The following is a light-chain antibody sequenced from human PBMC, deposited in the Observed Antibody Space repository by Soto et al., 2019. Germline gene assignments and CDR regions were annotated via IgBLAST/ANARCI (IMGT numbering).Light chain of an antibody. CDR3: QQSYSTPYT. CDR2: AAS. V-gene: IGKV1-39*01. J-gene: IGKJ2*01. CDR1: QSISSY. Sequence: DIPMTQSPSSLSASVGDRVTITCRASQSISSYLNWYQQKPGKAPKLLIYAASSVQGGVPSRFSGSGSGTDFTLTISSLQPEDFATYYCQQSYSTPYTFGQGTKLEIK.